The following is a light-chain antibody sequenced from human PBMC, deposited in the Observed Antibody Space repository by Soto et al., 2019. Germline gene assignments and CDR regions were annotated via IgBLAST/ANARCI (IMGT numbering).Light chain of an antibody. V-gene: IGKV3-15*01. CDR1: QSVSSN. CDR2: GAS. J-gene: IGKJ4*01. Sequence: EIVMTQSPATLSVSPGERATLSCRASQSVSSNLAWYQQKPGQAPRLLIYGASTRATDITARFSGSGSGTEFTLTISSLQSEDFAVYYCQQYNNWPLTFGGGTKVEIK. CDR3: QQYNNWPLT.